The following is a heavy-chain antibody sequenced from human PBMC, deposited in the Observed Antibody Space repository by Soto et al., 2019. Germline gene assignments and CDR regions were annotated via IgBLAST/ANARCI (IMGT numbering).Heavy chain of an antibody. CDR2: IFSSGSS. CDR3: AREGSYSAYNFAHGIQLWSFDF. J-gene: IGHJ4*02. CDR1: GGSINTFY. D-gene: IGHD5-12*01. V-gene: IGHV4-4*07. Sequence: TSETLSLTCTVSGGSINTFYWSWVRQPAGKGLEWIGRIFSSGSSSFNPSLESRVAISVDTSKNHCSLNLSSVTAADMAVYYCAREGSYSAYNFAHGIQLWSFDFWGQGALVTVSS.